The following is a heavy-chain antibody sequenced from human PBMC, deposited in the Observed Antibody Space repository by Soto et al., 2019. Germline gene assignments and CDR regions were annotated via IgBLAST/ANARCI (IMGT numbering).Heavy chain of an antibody. CDR2: ISPDTSRT. Sequence: EVQLVQAGAEVKKPGESLKISCKGSEYSFANQWIGWVRQMPGKGLEWVGIISPDTSRTLYSPSLQGQVTISVDKSISTVYLQWNSLKASDTAMYYCTKRLNEVSKPSPCLDPWGQGTLVTVSS. CDR1: EYSFANQW. D-gene: IGHD1-1*01. J-gene: IGHJ5*02. V-gene: IGHV5-51*01. CDR3: TKRLNEVSKPSPCLDP.